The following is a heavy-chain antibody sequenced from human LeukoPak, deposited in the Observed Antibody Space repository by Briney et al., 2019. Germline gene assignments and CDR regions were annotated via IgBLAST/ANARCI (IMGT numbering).Heavy chain of an antibody. CDR2: ISSSSSYI. D-gene: IGHD3-10*01. V-gene: IGHV3-21*01. Sequence: GGSLRLSCAASGFTFSSYSMNWVRQAPGKGLEWVSSISSSSSYIYYADSVKGRFTISRDNAKNSLYLQMNSLRAEDTAVYCCAREDWFGEFPIDYWGQGTLVTVSS. CDR1: GFTFSSYS. J-gene: IGHJ4*02. CDR3: AREDWFGEFPIDY.